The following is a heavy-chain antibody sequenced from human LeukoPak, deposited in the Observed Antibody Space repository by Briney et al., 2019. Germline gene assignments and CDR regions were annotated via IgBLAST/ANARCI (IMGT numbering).Heavy chain of an antibody. J-gene: IGHJ4*02. V-gene: IGHV4-59*11. Sequence: SETLSLTCTVSGGSISSHYWSWIRQPPGKELEWIGYIYYSGSTNYNPSLKSRVTISVDTSKNQFSLKLSSVTAADTAVYYCARSLNYYDFWSGYPTYYFDYWGQGTLVTVSS. CDR1: GGSISSHY. CDR2: IYYSGST. CDR3: ARSLNYYDFWSGYPTYYFDY. D-gene: IGHD3-3*01.